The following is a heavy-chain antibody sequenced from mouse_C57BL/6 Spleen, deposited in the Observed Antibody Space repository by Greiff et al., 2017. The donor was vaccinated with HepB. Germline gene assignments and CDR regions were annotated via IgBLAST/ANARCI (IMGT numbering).Heavy chain of an antibody. CDR1: GFTFSDYG. Sequence: VQLKESGGGLVKPGGSLKLSCAASGFTFSDYGMHWVRQAPEKGLEWVAYISSGSSTIYYADTVKGRFTISRDNAKNTLFLQMTSLRSEDTAMYYCAKYGSSPYYAMDYWGQGTSVTVSS. J-gene: IGHJ4*01. CDR3: AKYGSSPYYAMDY. V-gene: IGHV5-17*01. D-gene: IGHD1-1*01. CDR2: ISSGSSTI.